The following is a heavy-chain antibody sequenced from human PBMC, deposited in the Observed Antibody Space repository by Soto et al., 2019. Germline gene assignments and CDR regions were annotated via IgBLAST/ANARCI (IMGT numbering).Heavy chain of an antibody. V-gene: IGHV4-39*07. D-gene: IGHD3-10*01. CDR3: ARDHLYGSKGNWFDP. Sequence: SETLSLTCTVSGCSISSSSYYWGWIRQPPGKGLEWIGCIYYSGTTYYNPSLKSRITISLDTSKNQFSLKLSSVTAADTAIYYCARDHLYGSKGNWFDPWGQGTLVTVSS. CDR2: IYYSGTT. J-gene: IGHJ5*02. CDR1: GCSISSSSYY.